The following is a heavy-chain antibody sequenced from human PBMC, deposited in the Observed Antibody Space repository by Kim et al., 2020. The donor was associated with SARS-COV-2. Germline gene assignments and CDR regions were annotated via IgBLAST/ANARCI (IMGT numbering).Heavy chain of an antibody. V-gene: IGHV1-69*13. Sequence: SVKVSCKASGGTFSSYAISWVRQAPGQGLEWMGGIIPIFGTANYAQKFQGRVTITADESTSTAYMELSSLRSEDTAVYYCARPSQWEGAEGVATTVYYYYGMDVWGQGTTVTVSS. CDR2: IIPIFGTA. CDR3: ARPSQWEGAEGVATTVYYYYGMDV. J-gene: IGHJ6*02. D-gene: IGHD5-12*01. CDR1: GGTFSSYA.